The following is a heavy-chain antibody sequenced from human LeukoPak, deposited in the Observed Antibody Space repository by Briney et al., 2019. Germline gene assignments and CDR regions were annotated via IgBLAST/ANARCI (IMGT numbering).Heavy chain of an antibody. CDR3: AREGFRAVAPY. CDR1: GFTFSSYS. Sequence: GGSLRLSCAASGFTFSSYSMNWVRQAPGKGLEWVSSISSSSSYIYYADSVKGRFTISRDNAKNSLYLQMNSLRAEDKAVYYCAREGFRAVAPYWGEGSLVTVSS. J-gene: IGHJ4*02. V-gene: IGHV3-21*01. CDR2: ISSSSSYI. D-gene: IGHD6-19*01.